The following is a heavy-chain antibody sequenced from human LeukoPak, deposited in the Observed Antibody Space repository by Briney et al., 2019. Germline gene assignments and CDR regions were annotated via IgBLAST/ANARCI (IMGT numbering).Heavy chain of an antibody. Sequence: GGSLRLSCAASGFTFRSYSMNWVRQAPGKGLEWVSYIRSSSSTIYYADSVKGRFTISRDNAKNSLYLQMNSLRAEDTAVYYCASSVGVRIEGSYCSSTSCYSTDYWGQGTLVTVSS. D-gene: IGHD2-2*01. CDR2: IRSSSSTI. CDR1: GFTFRSYS. CDR3: ASSVGVRIEGSYCSSTSCYSTDY. J-gene: IGHJ4*02. V-gene: IGHV3-48*01.